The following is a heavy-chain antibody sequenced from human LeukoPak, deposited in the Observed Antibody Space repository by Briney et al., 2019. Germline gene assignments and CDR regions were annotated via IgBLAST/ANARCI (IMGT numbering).Heavy chain of an antibody. V-gene: IGHV3-7*01. CDR2: IKEDGSET. D-gene: IGHD6-19*01. Sequence: PGGSLRLSCAASGFTFSSYWMSWVRQAPGKGLEWVANIKEDGSETYYVDSVKGRFTISRDNAKNLLYPEMNSLRAEDAALYYCARVDGSSGCPDYWGQGTLVTVSS. CDR1: GFTFSSYW. J-gene: IGHJ4*02. CDR3: ARVDGSSGCPDY.